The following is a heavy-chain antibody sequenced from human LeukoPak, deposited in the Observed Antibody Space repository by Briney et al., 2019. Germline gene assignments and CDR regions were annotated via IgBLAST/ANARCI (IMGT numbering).Heavy chain of an antibody. CDR2: IYYSGST. CDR3: ASCAGTSCYYYYYMDV. J-gene: IGHJ6*03. V-gene: IGHV4-59*01. CDR1: GGSISSYY. Sequence: PSETLSLTCTVSGGSISSYYWSWIRQPPGKGLEWIGYIYYSGSTNYNPSLKRRVTISVDTSKNQFSLKLSSVTAADTAVYYCASCAGTSCYYYYYMDVWGKGTTVTVSS. D-gene: IGHD2-2*01.